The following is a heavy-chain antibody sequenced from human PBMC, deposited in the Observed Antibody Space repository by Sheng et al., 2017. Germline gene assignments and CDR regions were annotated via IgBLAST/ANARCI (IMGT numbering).Heavy chain of an antibody. CDR1: GFTFSSYA. V-gene: IGHV3-23*01. D-gene: IGHD2-2*01. Sequence: EVQLLESGGGLVQPGGSLRLSCAASGFTFSSYAMSWVRQAPGKGLEWVSGISGDGSTFYGDSVKGRFTISRDNSKNTLFLQMNSLRAEDTAAYYCAKEQGVIGLPLFDYWAREPWS. CDR2: ISGDGST. CDR3: AKEQGVIGLPLFDY. J-gene: IGHJ4*02.